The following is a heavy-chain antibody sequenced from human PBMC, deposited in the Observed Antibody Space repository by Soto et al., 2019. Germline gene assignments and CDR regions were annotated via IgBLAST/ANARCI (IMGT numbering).Heavy chain of an antibody. J-gene: IGHJ4*02. D-gene: IGHD3-22*01. V-gene: IGHV3-23*01. CDR2: ISGSGGST. CDR1: GLTFSSYA. Sequence: GGPLRLSCAASGLTFSSYAMSWVSQAPGKGLEWVSAISGSGGSTYYADSVKGRFTISRDNSKNTLYLQMNSLRAEDTAVYYCAKANTPGAYDSENDYWGQGTLVTVSS. CDR3: AKANTPGAYDSENDY.